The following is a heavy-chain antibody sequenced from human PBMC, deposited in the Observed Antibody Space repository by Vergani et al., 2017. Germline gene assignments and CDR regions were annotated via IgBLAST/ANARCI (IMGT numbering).Heavy chain of an antibody. Sequence: EVQLVESGGGLVQPGGSLRLSCAASGFTVSSNYMSWVRQAPGQGLGWGSVIYSGGSTYYADSVKGRFTISRDNSKNTLYLQMNSLRAEDTAVYYCAREXVASVGGSRNYYYYGMDVWGQGTTVTVSS. CDR3: AREXVASVGGSRNYYYYGMDV. J-gene: IGHJ6*02. CDR1: GFTVSSNY. D-gene: IGHD2-15*01. CDR2: IYSGGST. V-gene: IGHV3-66*01.